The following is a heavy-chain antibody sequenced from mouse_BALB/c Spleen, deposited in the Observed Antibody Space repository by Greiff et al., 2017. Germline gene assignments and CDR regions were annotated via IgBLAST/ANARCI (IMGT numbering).Heavy chain of an antibody. CDR2: ISSGSSTI. V-gene: IGHV5-17*02. CDR3: ARSGDNGGFAY. J-gene: IGHJ3*01. Sequence: EVMLVESGGGLVQPGGSRKLSCAASGFTFSSFGMHWVRQAPEKGLEWVAYISSGSSTIYYADTVKGRFTISRDNPKNTLFLQMTSLRSEDTAMYYCARSGDNGGFAYWGQGTLVTVSA. D-gene: IGHD3-3*01. CDR1: GFTFSSFG.